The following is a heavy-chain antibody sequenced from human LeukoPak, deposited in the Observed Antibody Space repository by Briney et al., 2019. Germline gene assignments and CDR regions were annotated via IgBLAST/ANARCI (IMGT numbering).Heavy chain of an antibody. D-gene: IGHD2-2*01. CDR3: ARCLPAAMPFWFDP. J-gene: IGHJ5*02. V-gene: IGHV4-39*07. CDR2: IYYSEST. CDR1: GGSICSSSYY. Sequence: SETLSLTCTVSGGSICSSSYYWGWIRQPPRKWLEWIGSIYYSESTYYNPSLKSRVTISVDTSKNQFSLKLSSVTAAVTAVYYCARCLPAAMPFWFDPWGQGTLVTVSS.